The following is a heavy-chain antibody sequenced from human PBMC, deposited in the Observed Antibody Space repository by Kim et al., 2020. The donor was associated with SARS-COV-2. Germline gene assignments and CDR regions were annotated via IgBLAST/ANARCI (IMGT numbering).Heavy chain of an antibody. V-gene: IGHV3-23*01. Sequence: AGSVKGRFTISRDNAKNMLYLPSNSRGAEDTALYYCAKGVSGSCYSGCDHWGQGTLVTVSS. CDR3: AKGVSGSCYSGCDH. D-gene: IGHD2-15*01. J-gene: IGHJ4*02.